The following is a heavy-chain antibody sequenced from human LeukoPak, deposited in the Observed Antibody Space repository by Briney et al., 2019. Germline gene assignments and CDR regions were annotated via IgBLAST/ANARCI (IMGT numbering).Heavy chain of an antibody. Sequence: ASVKVSCKASGYTFTSYYMHWVRQAPGQGLEWMGIINPSGGSTSYAQKFQGRVTITRDTSASTAYMELSSLRSEDTAVYYCARAGPLTYYDFWSGDYWGQGTLVTVSS. D-gene: IGHD3-3*01. V-gene: IGHV1-46*01. CDR3: ARAGPLTYYDFWSGDY. CDR1: GYTFTSYY. CDR2: INPSGGST. J-gene: IGHJ4*02.